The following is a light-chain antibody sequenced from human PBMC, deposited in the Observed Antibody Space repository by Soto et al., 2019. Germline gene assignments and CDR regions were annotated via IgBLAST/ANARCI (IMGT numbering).Light chain of an antibody. CDR1: SSDVGGYNY. V-gene: IGLV2-11*01. Sequence: QSALTQPRSVSGSPGQSVTISCTGTSSDVGGYNYVSWYQQHPGKAPKLMIYDVSTRPSGVPDRFSGSKSVNTASLTISGLQAEDEADYYCCSYAGSYTYVFGTGTKLTVL. J-gene: IGLJ1*01. CDR3: CSYAGSYTYV. CDR2: DVS.